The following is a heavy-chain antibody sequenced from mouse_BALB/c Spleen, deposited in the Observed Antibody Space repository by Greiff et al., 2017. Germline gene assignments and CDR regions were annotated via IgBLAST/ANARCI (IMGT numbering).Heavy chain of an antibody. D-gene: IGHD1-2*01. J-gene: IGHJ3*01. Sequence: VQLQQSGPGLVKPSQSLSLTCTVTGYSITSDYAWNWIRQFPGNKLEWMGYISYSGSTSYNPSLKSRISITRDTSKNQFFLQLNSVTTEDTATYYCARDYYGPSWFAYWGQGTLVTVSA. CDR3: ARDYYGPSWFAY. CDR2: ISYSGST. V-gene: IGHV3-2*02. CDR1: GYSITSDYA.